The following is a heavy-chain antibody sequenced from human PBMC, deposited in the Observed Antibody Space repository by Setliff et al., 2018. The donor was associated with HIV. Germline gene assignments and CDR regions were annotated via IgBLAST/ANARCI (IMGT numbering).Heavy chain of an antibody. CDR2: THYSGSS. J-gene: IGHJ5*02. CDR1: GGFISNHY. V-gene: IGHV4-59*08. Sequence: SETLSLTCTISGGFISNHYWNWIRQPPGKGLEWIGSTHYSGSSYYSPSLKSRVTISLDTSKNQFSLKLSSVTAADAAAYYCASRVYYYDSSGYLREEGFDPWGQGTLVTVSS. CDR3: ASRVYYYDSSGYLREEGFDP. D-gene: IGHD3-22*01.